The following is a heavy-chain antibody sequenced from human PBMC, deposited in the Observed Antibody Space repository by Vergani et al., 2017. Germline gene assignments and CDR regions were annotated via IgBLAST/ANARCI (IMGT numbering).Heavy chain of an antibody. J-gene: IGHJ3*02. Sequence: QVQLQQWGAGLLKPSETLSLTCTVSGGSISSGSYYWSWIRQPAGKGLEWIGRIYTSGSTNYNPSLKSRVTISVDTSKNQFSLKLSSVTAADTAVYYCARGWEALYAFDIWGQGTMVTVSS. D-gene: IGHD1-26*01. CDR1: GGSISSGSYY. CDR3: ARGWEALYAFDI. CDR2: IYTSGST. V-gene: IGHV4-61*02.